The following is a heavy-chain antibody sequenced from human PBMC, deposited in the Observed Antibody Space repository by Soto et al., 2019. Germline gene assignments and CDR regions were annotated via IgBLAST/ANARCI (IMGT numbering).Heavy chain of an antibody. CDR3: ARVNYGDYYYGMDV. CDR2: ISYTGSA. Sequence: PSETLSLTCTVSGATVSRGDYFWTWIRQPPGKGLEWIGYISYTGSANYNASLKSRLTISVDTSKNQFSLKLSSVTAADTALYYCARVNYGDYYYGMDVWGQGTTVTVSS. J-gene: IGHJ6*02. V-gene: IGHV4-61*08. CDR1: GATVSRGDYF. D-gene: IGHD4-17*01.